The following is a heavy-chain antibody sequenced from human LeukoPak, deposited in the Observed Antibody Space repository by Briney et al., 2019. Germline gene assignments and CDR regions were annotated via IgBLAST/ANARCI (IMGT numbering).Heavy chain of an antibody. J-gene: IGHJ5*02. V-gene: IGHV1-2*02. CDR3: ARISYSGSRNWFDP. Sequence: ASVKVSCKASGYTFTGYYMHWVRQAPGQRLEWMGWINPDSGGTNYAQKFQGRVTMTRDTSISTAYMELSRLTSDDTAVYYCARISYSGSRNWFDPWGQGTLVTVSS. D-gene: IGHD1-26*01. CDR1: GYTFTGYY. CDR2: INPDSGGT.